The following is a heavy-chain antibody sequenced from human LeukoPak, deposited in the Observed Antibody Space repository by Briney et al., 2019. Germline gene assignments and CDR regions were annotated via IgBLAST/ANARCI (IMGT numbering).Heavy chain of an antibody. V-gene: IGHV1-18*01. CDR1: GYTFTSYG. J-gene: IGHJ6*03. CDR2: ISAYNGNT. CDR3: ARGNMQDYYDILIGYYYMDV. D-gene: IGHD3-9*01. Sequence: GASVKVSCKASGYTFTSYGISWVRQAPGQGLEWMGWISAYNGNTNYAQKLQGRVTMTTDTSTSTAYMELRSLRSDDTAVYYCARGNMQDYYDILIGYYYMDVWGKGTTVTISS.